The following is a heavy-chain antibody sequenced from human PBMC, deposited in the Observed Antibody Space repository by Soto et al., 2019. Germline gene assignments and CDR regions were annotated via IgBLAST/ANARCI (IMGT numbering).Heavy chain of an antibody. CDR2: ISSSGSTI. Sequence: GGSLRLSCAASGFTFSDYYMSWIRQAPGKGLEWVSYISSSGSTIYYADSVKGRFTISRDNAKNSLYLQMNSLRAEDTAVYYCARDRRWNDAKTPLFFDYWGQGTLVTVSS. CDR3: ARDRRWNDAKTPLFFDY. CDR1: GFTFSDYY. J-gene: IGHJ4*02. D-gene: IGHD1-1*01. V-gene: IGHV3-11*01.